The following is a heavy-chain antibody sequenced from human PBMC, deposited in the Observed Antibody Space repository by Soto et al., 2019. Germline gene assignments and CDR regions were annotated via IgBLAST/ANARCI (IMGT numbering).Heavy chain of an antibody. D-gene: IGHD2-8*02. CDR1: GFTVSTYG. V-gene: IGHV3-30*03. Sequence: QVQLVESGGGVVQPWRSLRLSCAVSGFTVSTYGMHWVCQAPGKGLEWVAVISRDGGTKYYADSVKGRFTIFRDNSRNTLFLEMNSLRGDDMAVYYCTGEVASGYWGQGTLVTVSS. CDR3: TGEVASGY. CDR2: ISRDGGTK. J-gene: IGHJ4*02.